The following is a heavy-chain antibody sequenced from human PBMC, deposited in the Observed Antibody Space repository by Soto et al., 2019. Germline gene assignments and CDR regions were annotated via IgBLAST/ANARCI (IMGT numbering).Heavy chain of an antibody. D-gene: IGHD1-7*01. CDR3: AKDRNYPRDQFHN. CDR1: GFTFNNYA. J-gene: IGHJ4*02. Sequence: GGSLRLSCAASGFTFNNYAMSWVRQAPGKGLEWVSAISANGRGIYYADSVKGRFIISRDSSKNTVFLHMDSLTAEDTAVYYCAKDRNYPRDQFHNWGQGTLVTVSS. V-gene: IGHV3-23*01. CDR2: ISANGRGI.